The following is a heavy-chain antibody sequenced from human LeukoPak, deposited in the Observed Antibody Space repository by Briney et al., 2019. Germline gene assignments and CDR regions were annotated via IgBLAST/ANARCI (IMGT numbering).Heavy chain of an antibody. CDR3: ARAQTYYGSGSYLY. CDR1: GFTFSTYS. V-gene: IGHV3-48*02. J-gene: IGHJ4*02. D-gene: IGHD3-10*01. CDR2: IRSSSSTV. Sequence: GGSLRLSCAASGFTFSTYSMNWVRQSPGKGLEWVSYIRSSSSTVYYADSPKGRFTISRDNAKNSLYLQMNSLRDEDTAVYYCARAQTYYGSGSYLYWGQGTLVTVSS.